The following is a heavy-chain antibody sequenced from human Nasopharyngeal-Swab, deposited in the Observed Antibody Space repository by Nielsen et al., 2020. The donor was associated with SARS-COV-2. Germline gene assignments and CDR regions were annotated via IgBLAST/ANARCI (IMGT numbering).Heavy chain of an antibody. CDR2: INSDGSST. Sequence: WIRQPPGKGLVWVSRINSDGSSTSYADSVKGRFTISRDNAKNTLYLQMNSPRAEDTAVYYCARAGEDGEYYDFWSGYYKDYYGMDVWGQGTTVTVSS. D-gene: IGHD3-3*01. CDR3: ARAGEDGEYYDFWSGYYKDYYGMDV. V-gene: IGHV3-74*01. J-gene: IGHJ6*02.